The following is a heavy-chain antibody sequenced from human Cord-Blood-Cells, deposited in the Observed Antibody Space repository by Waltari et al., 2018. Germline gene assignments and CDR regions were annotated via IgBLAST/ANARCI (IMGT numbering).Heavy chain of an antibody. CDR3: AHYYYDSSGYYEGAFDI. CDR2: IYWDDDK. V-gene: IGHV2-5*02. D-gene: IGHD3-22*01. J-gene: IGHJ3*02. CDR1: GFSLSTSGVG. Sequence: QITLKESGPTLVKPTQTLTLTCTFSGFSLSTSGVGVGWFRQPPGKALEWLALIYWDDDKRYSPSLKSRLTITKDTSKNQVVLTMTNMDPVDTATYYCAHYYYDSSGYYEGAFDIWGQGTMVTVSS.